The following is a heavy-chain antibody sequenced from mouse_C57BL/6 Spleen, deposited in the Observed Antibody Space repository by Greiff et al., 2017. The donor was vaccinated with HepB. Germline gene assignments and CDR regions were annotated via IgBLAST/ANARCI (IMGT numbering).Heavy chain of an antibody. CDR2: IYPRSGNT. CDR3: ARKRYGNYLYYYAMDY. J-gene: IGHJ4*01. CDR1: GYTFTSYG. Sequence: QVQLQQSGAELARPGASVKLSCKASGYTFTSYGISWVKQRPGQGLEWIGEIYPRSGNTNYNEKFKGKATLTADKSSSTAYMELRSLTSEDSAVYYCARKRYGNYLYYYAMDYWGQGTSVTVSS. D-gene: IGHD2-1*01. V-gene: IGHV1-81*01.